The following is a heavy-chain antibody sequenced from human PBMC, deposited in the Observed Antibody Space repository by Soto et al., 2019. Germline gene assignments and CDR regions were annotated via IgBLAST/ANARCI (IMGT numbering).Heavy chain of an antibody. CDR3: ASLQARHLVDY. CDR2: MFYGVST. CDR1: GSSINSSGYY. J-gene: IGHJ4*02. D-gene: IGHD3-3*02. V-gene: IGHV4-39*01. Sequence: QLQVQESGPGLVKPSETLSLTCTVSGSSINSSGYYWGWIRQPPGKGLEWIGSMFYGVSTYYNPYLKIRVTVSVDTYKNQFSLNLRSVTAAATAVYYCASLQARHLVDYWGQGTLVTVSS.